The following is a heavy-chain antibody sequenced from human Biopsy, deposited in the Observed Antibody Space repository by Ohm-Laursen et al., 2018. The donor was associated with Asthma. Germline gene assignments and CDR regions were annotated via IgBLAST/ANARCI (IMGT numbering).Heavy chain of an antibody. CDR3: ARHWSGNGWHDTYSWFDP. CDR1: GGSINSSTW. D-gene: IGHD1-1*01. Sequence: PGTLSLTCTVSGGSINSSTWWSWVRQPPGKGLEWIGEFFHTGSTKYSPSHKSRVTISVDKSKNQFSLNLSAVTAADTAVYYCARHWSGNGWHDTYSWFDPWGQGSQVTVSS. CDR2: FFHTGST. J-gene: IGHJ5*01. V-gene: IGHV4-4*03.